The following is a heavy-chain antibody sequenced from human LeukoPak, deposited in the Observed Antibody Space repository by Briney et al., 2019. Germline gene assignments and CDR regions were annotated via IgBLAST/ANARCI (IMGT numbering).Heavy chain of an antibody. D-gene: IGHD3-10*01. CDR1: GGSFSGYY. CDR3: ARGRVPVYYYYYGMDV. Sequence: SETLSLTCAVYGGSFSGYYWSWIRQPPGKGLEWIGEINHSGSTNYNPSLKSRVTISVDTSKNQFSLQLSSVTAADTAVYYCARGRVPVYYYYYGMDVWGQGTTVTVSS. V-gene: IGHV4-34*01. J-gene: IGHJ6*02. CDR2: INHSGST.